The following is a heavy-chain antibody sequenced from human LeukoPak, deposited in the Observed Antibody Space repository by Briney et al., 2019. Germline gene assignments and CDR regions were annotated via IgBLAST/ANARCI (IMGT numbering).Heavy chain of an antibody. CDR1: GGSISGHF. CDR2: IHYTGST. D-gene: IGHD3-22*01. CDR3: ASVDDEGYSDS. V-gene: IGHV4-59*11. J-gene: IGHJ4*02. Sequence: SETLSLTCIVSGGSISGHFWSWIRRPPGKGLEWIGYIHYTGSTRYNPSLKSRLTISVDTSKNQFSLKLSSVTAADTAVYYCASVDDEGYSDSWGQGTLVTVSS.